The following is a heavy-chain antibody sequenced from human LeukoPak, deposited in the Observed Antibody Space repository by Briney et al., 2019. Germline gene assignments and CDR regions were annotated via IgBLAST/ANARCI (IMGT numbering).Heavy chain of an antibody. V-gene: IGHV3-23*01. D-gene: IGHD5-12*01. CDR1: GGIFSSNA. CDR3: AKGEEWLRSSPFDF. CDR2: ISGSGGAT. J-gene: IGHJ4*02. Sequence: GGALLLFCAAAGGIFSSNALMCVGQPAAKELQGGASISGSGGATYYANSVRDRVTISRDNYKNTLYLEMNSVRDEETAGYDCAKGEEWLRSSPFDFWGPGTLVTVSS.